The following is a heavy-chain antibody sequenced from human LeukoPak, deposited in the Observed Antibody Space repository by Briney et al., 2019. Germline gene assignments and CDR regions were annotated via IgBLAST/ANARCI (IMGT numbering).Heavy chain of an antibody. CDR1: GFTFSSYG. D-gene: IGHD4-17*01. Sequence: GRSLRLSCAASGFTFSSYGMHWVRQAPVKGLEWVAVIWYDGSNKYYADSVKGRFTISRDNSKNTLYLQMNSLRAEDTAVYYCASETTVTQALDYWGQGTLVTVSS. CDR2: IWYDGSNK. J-gene: IGHJ4*02. CDR3: ASETTVTQALDY. V-gene: IGHV3-33*01.